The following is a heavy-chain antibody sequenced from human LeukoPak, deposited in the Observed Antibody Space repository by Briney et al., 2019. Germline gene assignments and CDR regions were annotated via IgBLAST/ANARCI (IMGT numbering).Heavy chain of an antibody. CDR1: GFTFSSYG. V-gene: IGHV3-30*02. D-gene: IGHD1-1*01. CDR3: AKDPDWNLKYYFDY. CDR2: IRYDGSNK. Sequence: PGGSLRLSCAASGFTFSSYGMHWVRQAPGKGLEWVAFIRYDGSNKYYADSVKGRFTISRDNSKNTLYLQMNSLRAEDTAVYYCAKDPDWNLKYYFDYWGQGTLVTVSS. J-gene: IGHJ4*02.